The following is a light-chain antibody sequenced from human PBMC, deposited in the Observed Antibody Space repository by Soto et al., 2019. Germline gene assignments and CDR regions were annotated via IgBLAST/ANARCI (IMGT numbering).Light chain of an antibody. J-gene: IGKJ4*01. CDR3: QQYNSYLA. CDR2: DAS. Sequence: DIQMTQSPSTLSASVGDRVTITCRASQRISSWLAWYQQKPGKAPKLLIYDASSLESGVPSRFSDSGAGTEFTLTISSLQPGDFATYYCQQYNSYLAFGGGNKVEIK. V-gene: IGKV1-5*01. CDR1: QRISSW.